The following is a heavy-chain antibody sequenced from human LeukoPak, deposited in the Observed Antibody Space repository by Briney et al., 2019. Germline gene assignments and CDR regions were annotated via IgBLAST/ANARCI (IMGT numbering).Heavy chain of an antibody. CDR1: GFTFSSYW. CDR3: AREKFDY. V-gene: IGHV3-7*01. Sequence: GGSLRLSCAASGFTFSSYWMSWVRQAPGRGLEWVAHIKHDGSEEYYVDSMKGRFTVPRDNAKNSLYLQMNSLRAEDTAVYYCAREKFDYWGQGTLVTVSS. CDR2: IKHDGSEE. J-gene: IGHJ4*02.